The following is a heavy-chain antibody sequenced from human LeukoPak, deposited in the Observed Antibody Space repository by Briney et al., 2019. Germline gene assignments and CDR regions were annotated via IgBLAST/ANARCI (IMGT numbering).Heavy chain of an antibody. V-gene: IGHV3-11*01. J-gene: IGHJ4*02. Sequence: GGSLRLSCAASGFTFSDHYMSWIRQAPGKGLEWVSYISSSGSTIYYADSVKGRFTISRDNAKNSLYLQMNSLRAEDTAVYYGASGEWELLAFDYWGQGTLVTVSS. CDR3: ASGEWELLAFDY. CDR1: GFTFSDHY. D-gene: IGHD1-26*01. CDR2: ISSSGSTI.